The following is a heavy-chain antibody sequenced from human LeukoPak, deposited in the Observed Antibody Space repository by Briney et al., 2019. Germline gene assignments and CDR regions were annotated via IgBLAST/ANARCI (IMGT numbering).Heavy chain of an antibody. CDR1: DDSLISSFYS. CDR3: ARLGGSYLLQH. D-gene: IGHD1-26*01. J-gene: IGHJ1*01. CDR2: IYASGSS. V-gene: IGHV4-39*01. Sequence: PSETLSLTCTVSDDSLISSFYSWGWVRQPPGKGLEWIAAIYASGSSYYNPSLESRVTISVDTSEKQFSLKVKSVTAADTAVYYCARLGGSYLLQHGGQGTLVTVSS.